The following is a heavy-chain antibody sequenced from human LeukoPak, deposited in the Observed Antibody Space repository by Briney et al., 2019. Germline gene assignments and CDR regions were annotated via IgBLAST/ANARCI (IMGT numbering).Heavy chain of an antibody. J-gene: IGHJ4*02. Sequence: ASVKVSCKASGGTFSSYAISWVRQAPAQGLEWMGRIIPILGIANYAQKFQRRVTITADKSTSTAYMELSSLRSEDTAVYYCARYGDWQFDYWGQGTLVTVSS. D-gene: IGHD4-17*01. CDR3: ARYGDWQFDY. CDR2: IIPILGIA. V-gene: IGHV1-69*04. CDR1: GGTFSSYA.